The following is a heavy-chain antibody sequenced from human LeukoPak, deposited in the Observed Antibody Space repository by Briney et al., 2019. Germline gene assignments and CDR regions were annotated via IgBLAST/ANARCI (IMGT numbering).Heavy chain of an antibody. CDR2: IIPILGIA. D-gene: IGHD5-18*01. CDR1: GGTFSSYA. CDR3: ARSGGYSYGLDY. Sequence: SVKVSCKASGGTFSSYAISWVRQAPGQGLEWMGRIIPILGIANYAQKFQGRVTITADKSTSTAYMELSNLRSEDTAVYYCARSGGYSYGLDYWGQGTLVTVSS. V-gene: IGHV1-69*04. J-gene: IGHJ4*02.